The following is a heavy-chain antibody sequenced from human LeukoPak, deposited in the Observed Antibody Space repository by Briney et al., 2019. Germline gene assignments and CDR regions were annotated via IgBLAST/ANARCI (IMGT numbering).Heavy chain of an antibody. D-gene: IGHD2-2*01. J-gene: IGHJ4*02. V-gene: IGHV3-23*01. CDR2: ISGSGGST. CDR3: AKGPIIVPAAPMDY. Sequence: PGGSLRLSCAASGFTFSSYAMSWVRQAPGKGLEWVSAISGSGGSTYYADSVKGRFTISRDNSKNTLYLQMNSLRAEDTAVYYCAKGPIIVPAAPMDYWGQGTLVTVSS. CDR1: GFTFSSYA.